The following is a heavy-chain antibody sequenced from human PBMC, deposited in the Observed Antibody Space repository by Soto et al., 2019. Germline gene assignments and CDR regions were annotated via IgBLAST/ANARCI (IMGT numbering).Heavy chain of an antibody. CDR3: ARARSSSPSRLFDY. D-gene: IGHD6-13*01. CDR1: GGSISSYY. J-gene: IGHJ4*02. CDR2: IYSTGST. V-gene: IGHV4-59*01. Sequence: SETLSLTCTVSGGSISSYYWSWIRQPPGKGLEWIGYIYSTGSTNYNPALKSRVTMSVDTSRNQFSLNLNSVTAADTAVYYCARARSSSPSRLFDYSGQGPLVTVSS.